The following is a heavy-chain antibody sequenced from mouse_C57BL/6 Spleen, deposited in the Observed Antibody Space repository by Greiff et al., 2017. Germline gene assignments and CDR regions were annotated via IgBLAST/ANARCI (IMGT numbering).Heavy chain of an antibody. Sequence: EVKLQESGGGLVKPGGSLKLSCAASGFTFSDYGMHWVRQAPEKGLEWVAYISSGSSTIYYADTVKGRFTISRDNAKNTLFLQMTSLRSEDTAMYYCARPAYYSNYSLYAMDYWGQGTSVTVSS. D-gene: IGHD2-5*01. CDR3: ARPAYYSNYSLYAMDY. CDR1: GFTFSDYG. CDR2: ISSGSSTI. J-gene: IGHJ4*01. V-gene: IGHV5-17*01.